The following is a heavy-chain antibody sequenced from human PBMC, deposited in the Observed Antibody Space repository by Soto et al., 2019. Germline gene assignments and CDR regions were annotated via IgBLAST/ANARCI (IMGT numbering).Heavy chain of an antibody. CDR1: GFTFSSYA. D-gene: IGHD1-26*01. Sequence: QVQLVESGGGVVQPGRSLRLSCAASGFTFSSYAMHWVRQAPGKGLEWVAVISYDGSNKYYADSVKGRFTISRDNSKNTLYLQMNSLRAEDTAVYYCEVVATTQFDYWGQGTLVTVSS. J-gene: IGHJ4*02. V-gene: IGHV3-30-3*01. CDR3: EVVATTQFDY. CDR2: ISYDGSNK.